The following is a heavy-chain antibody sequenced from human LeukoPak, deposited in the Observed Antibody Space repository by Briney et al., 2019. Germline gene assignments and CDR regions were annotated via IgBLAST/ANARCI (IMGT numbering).Heavy chain of an antibody. V-gene: IGHV3-30-3*01. Sequence: TGESLRLSCAASGFTFSRYAMHWVRQAPGQGLEWVAVISDDGSNKYYADSVKGRFTISRDNSKNTLYLQMNSLRAEDTAVFFFKQKTAYEILTGYYFPTPVFDYWGQGTLVTVSS. CDR1: GFTFSRYA. J-gene: IGHJ4*02. CDR2: ISDDGSNK. CDR3: KQKTAYEILTGYYFPTPVFDY. D-gene: IGHD3-9*01.